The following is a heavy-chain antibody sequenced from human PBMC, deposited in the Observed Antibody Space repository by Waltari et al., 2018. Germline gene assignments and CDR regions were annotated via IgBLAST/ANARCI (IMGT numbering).Heavy chain of an antibody. CDR3: ATDSMPWRHLVHAFDI. V-gene: IGHV3-23*01. CDR2: IRESGDTK. D-gene: IGHD2-2*01. Sequence: EVQLLESGGGLVQPGGSLRLSCATSGFTFSLFPMSWVRQSPGKGLEWVSTIRESGDTKYYAASGRGRFTVSRDNSKNTLFLQMSSLRVEDTAIYYCATDSMPWRHLVHAFDIWGQGTVVTVSS. J-gene: IGHJ3*02. CDR1: GFTFSLFP.